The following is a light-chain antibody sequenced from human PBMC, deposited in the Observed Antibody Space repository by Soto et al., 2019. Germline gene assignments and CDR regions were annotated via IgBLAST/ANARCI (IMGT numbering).Light chain of an antibody. CDR2: DVS. Sequence: QLVLTQPASVSGSPGQSITISCTGTSSDVGGYNYVSWYQQHSGKAPKLMIYDVSNRPSGVSNRFSGSKSGNTASLTISGLQAEDEADYYCGSYASSSTLYVFGTGTQLTVL. CDR3: GSYASSSTLYV. V-gene: IGLV2-14*01. J-gene: IGLJ1*01. CDR1: SSDVGGYNY.